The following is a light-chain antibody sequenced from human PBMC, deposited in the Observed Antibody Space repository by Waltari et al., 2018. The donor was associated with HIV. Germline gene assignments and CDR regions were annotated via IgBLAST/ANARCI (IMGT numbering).Light chain of an antibody. CDR3: ASWDDSLSASYV. CDR2: NRN. CDR1: VSNIGSND. V-gene: IGLV1-44*01. J-gene: IGLJ1*01. Sequence: QSVLTQPPSASGTPGQRVTIYCSGSVSNIGSNDVNWYRQLPGTAPQLLIYNRNHRPSGVPARFSGSKSGTSASLAISGLQSDDEATFYCASWDDSLSASYVFGPGTEVTVL.